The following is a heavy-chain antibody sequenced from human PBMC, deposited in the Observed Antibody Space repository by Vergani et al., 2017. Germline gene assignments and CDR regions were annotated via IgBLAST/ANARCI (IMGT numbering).Heavy chain of an antibody. D-gene: IGHD5-12*01. Sequence: EVQLLESGGDLVQPGGSLRLSCAASGCTFNHYAMNWVRQAPGKGLEWVSGISGSGGSTYYAGSVKGRFTISRDSSKNTLYLQMNSLSAGDTAVYYCAKANPRNSGYDYLYYYDAMDVWGQGTTLTVSS. V-gene: IGHV3-23*01. CDR1: GCTFNHYA. CDR2: ISGSGGST. J-gene: IGHJ6*02. CDR3: AKANPRNSGYDYLYYYDAMDV.